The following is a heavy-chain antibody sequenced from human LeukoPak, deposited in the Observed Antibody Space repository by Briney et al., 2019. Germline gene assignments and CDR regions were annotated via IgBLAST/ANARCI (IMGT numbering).Heavy chain of an antibody. J-gene: IGHJ3*02. CDR1: GFTFSRYA. CDR3: ARDWGHLMAFDI. Sequence: PGGSLRLSCAASGFTFSRYAMSWVRPAPGKGLEWVSGISGSGDSTYSADSVKGRFTISRGNAKNSLYLQMNSLRAEDTAVYYCARDWGHLMAFDIWGQGTMVTVSS. V-gene: IGHV3-23*01. D-gene: IGHD2-8*01. CDR2: ISGSGDST.